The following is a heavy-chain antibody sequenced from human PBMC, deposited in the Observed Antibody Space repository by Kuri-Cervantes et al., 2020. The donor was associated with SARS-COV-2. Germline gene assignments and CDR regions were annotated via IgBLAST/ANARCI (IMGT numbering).Heavy chain of an antibody. J-gene: IGHJ4*02. V-gene: IGHV3-13*01. D-gene: IGHD2-15*01. CDR2: IGTAGDT. Sequence: GESLKISCAACGFTFSSYDMHWVRQATGKGLEWVSAIGTAGDTYYPGSVKGRFTISRDNSKNTLYLQMNSLRAEDTAVYYCAKDQHGIVVVVAAIDYWGQGTLVTVSS. CDR3: AKDQHGIVVVVAAIDY. CDR1: GFTFSSYD.